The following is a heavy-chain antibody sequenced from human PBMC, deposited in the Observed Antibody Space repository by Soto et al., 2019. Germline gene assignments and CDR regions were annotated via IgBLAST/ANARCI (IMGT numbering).Heavy chain of an antibody. CDR2: IWYDGSNK. CDR1: GFTFSSYG. Sequence: QVQLVESGGGVVQPGRSLRLSCAASGFTFSSYGMHWVRQAPGKGLEWVAVIWYDGSNKYYADSVKGRFTISRDHSKNTLYLQMNSLRAEDTAVYYCARELFLDYYYGMDVWGQGTTVTVSS. V-gene: IGHV3-33*01. J-gene: IGHJ6*02. CDR3: ARELFLDYYYGMDV. D-gene: IGHD2-21*01.